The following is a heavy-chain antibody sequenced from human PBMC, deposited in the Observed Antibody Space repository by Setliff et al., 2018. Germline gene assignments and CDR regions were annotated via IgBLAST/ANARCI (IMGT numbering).Heavy chain of an antibody. D-gene: IGHD3-22*01. CDR2: IIPVFRTA. J-gene: IGHJ4*02. CDR3: ARDTRDKYDSSGYYLSLDS. CDR1: GGTFRTDG. Sequence: GASVKVSCKASGGTFRTDGFSWVRQAPEQGLEWMGRIIPVFRTANYAQKFRGRVTITADEVARTAYMELSTLRSEDTAVYYCARDTRDKYDSSGYYLSLDSWGQGSLVTVPS. V-gene: IGHV1-69*13.